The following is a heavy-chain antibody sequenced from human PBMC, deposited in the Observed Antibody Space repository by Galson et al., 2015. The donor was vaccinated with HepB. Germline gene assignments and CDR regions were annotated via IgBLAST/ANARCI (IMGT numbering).Heavy chain of an antibody. V-gene: IGHV7-4-1*02. J-gene: IGHJ4*02. CDR2: INTNTGNP. D-gene: IGHD3-10*01. Sequence: SVKVSCKASGYTFTSYAMNWVRQAPGQGLEWMGWINTNTGNPTYAQGFTGRFVFSLDTSVSTAYLQISSLKAEDTAVYYCARDSMVRGVPHYYFDYWGQGTLVTVSS. CDR1: GYTFTSYA. CDR3: ARDSMVRGVPHYYFDY.